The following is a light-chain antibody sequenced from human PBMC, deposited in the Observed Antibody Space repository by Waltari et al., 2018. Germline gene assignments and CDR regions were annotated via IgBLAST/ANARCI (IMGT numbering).Light chain of an antibody. Sequence: QSVLTQPPSASETPGQRVIISCSGSISNLGSNYLYWYQQLPGTAPKRLIYRNNHRPSGVPDRFSGSKSGTSASLAISGLRSEDEGVYYCASWDESHYVFGSGTRVTVV. V-gene: IGLV1-47*01. J-gene: IGLJ1*01. CDR1: ISNLGSNY. CDR3: ASWDESHYV. CDR2: RNN.